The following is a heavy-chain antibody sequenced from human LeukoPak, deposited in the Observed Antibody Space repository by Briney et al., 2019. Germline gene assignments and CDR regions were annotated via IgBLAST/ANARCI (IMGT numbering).Heavy chain of an antibody. CDR1: GFTVSSNY. CDR2: IYSGGST. V-gene: IGHV3-66*01. D-gene: IGHD3-3*01. J-gene: IGHJ4*02. Sequence: GGSLRLSCAASGFTVSSNYMSWVRQAPGKGLEWVSVIYSGGSTYYADSVKGRFTISRDNSKNTLYLQMNSLRAEDTAVYYCAKDAQSVLFTIPPIWGQGTLVTVSS. CDR3: AKDAQSVLFTIPPI.